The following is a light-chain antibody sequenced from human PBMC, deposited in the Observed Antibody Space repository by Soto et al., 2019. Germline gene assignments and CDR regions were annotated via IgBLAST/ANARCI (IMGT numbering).Light chain of an antibody. V-gene: IGKV3-20*01. CDR3: QQYGTSPGT. J-gene: IGKJ1*01. CDR1: QSVSSSN. CDR2: GAS. Sequence: EIVLTQSPGTLPLSPGERATLSSRASQSVSSSNLAWYQQKPGQAPRPLIYGASSRATGIPDRFSGSGSGTDFTLTTSRREPEDFAVYYCQQYGTSPGTFGQGTKVES.